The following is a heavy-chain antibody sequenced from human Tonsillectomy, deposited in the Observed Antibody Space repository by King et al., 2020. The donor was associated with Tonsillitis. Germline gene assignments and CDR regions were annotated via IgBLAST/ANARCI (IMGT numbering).Heavy chain of an antibody. D-gene: IGHD6-19*01. V-gene: IGHV3-30*15. Sequence: VQLVESGGGVVQPGGSLRLSCSASGLTVSAPIIHLVRQAPGKGLEWVALIAHDGNSKNYSGTMKGRFTISGDNSQNTVYLQISSLRGEDTAVYYCAREAYSSGRCGIFDIWGQGTKVTVSS. CDR1: GLTVSAPI. CDR2: IAHDGNSK. CDR3: AREAYSSGRCGIFDI. J-gene: IGHJ3*02.